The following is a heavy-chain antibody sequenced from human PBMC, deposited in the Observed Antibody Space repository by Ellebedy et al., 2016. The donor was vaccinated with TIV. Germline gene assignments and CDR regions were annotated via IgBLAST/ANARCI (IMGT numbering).Heavy chain of an antibody. J-gene: IGHJ4*02. CDR1: GGTFSSYA. CDR3: ATQAPNCSGGSCYSSAYNY. CDR2: IIPIFGTA. D-gene: IGHD2-15*01. Sequence: AASVKVSCKASGGTFSSYAISWVRQAPGQGLEWMGGIIPIFGTANYAQKFQGRVTITADESTSTAYMELSSLKSEDTAVYYCATQAPNCSGGSCYSSAYNYWGQGTLVTVSS. V-gene: IGHV1-69*13.